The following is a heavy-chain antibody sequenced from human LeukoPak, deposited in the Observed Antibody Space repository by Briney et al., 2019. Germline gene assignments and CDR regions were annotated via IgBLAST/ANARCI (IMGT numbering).Heavy chain of an antibody. CDR2: IYSGGST. D-gene: IGHD5-18*01. Sequence: GGSLRLSCAASGFTVSSNYMSWVRQAPGKGLEWVSVIYSGGSTYYADSVKGRFTISRDNSKNTLYLQMNSLRAEDTAVYYCAKAGDGYSYGVQVGPCYYWGQGTLVTVSS. CDR1: GFTVSSNY. J-gene: IGHJ4*02. CDR3: AKAGDGYSYGVQVGPCYY. V-gene: IGHV3-53*01.